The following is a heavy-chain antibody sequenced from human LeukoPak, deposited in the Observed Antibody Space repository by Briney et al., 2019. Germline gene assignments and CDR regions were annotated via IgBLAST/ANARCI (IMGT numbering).Heavy chain of an antibody. Sequence: GGSLRLSCAASGFTFSSYAMSWVRQAPGKGLEWVSAISGSGGSTYYADSAKGRFTISRDNSKNTLYLQMNSLRAEDTAVYYCAKSGNYYGSGSFDYWGQGTLVTVSS. D-gene: IGHD3-10*01. CDR3: AKSGNYYGSGSFDY. V-gene: IGHV3-23*01. J-gene: IGHJ4*02. CDR2: ISGSGGST. CDR1: GFTFSSYA.